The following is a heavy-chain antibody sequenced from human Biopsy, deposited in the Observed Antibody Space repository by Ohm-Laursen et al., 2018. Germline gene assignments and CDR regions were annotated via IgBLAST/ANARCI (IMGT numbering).Heavy chain of an antibody. CDR3: ARHPTGFWFDP. J-gene: IGHJ5*02. Sequence: SDTLSLPCTVSGDSVSSGSFFWSWIRQPPGKGLAWLGRLFYRGILYYTPSLQSQVSISVDTSKNQFSLNLTSVTAAYTAVYYCARHPTGFWFDPWGQGTLVIVSS. CDR1: GDSVSSGSFF. CDR2: LFYRGIL. V-gene: IGHV4-39*01.